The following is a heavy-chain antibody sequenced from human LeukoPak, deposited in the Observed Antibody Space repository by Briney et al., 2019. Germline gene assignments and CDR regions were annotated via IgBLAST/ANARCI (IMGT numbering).Heavy chain of an antibody. Sequence: GGSLRLSCAASGFTFSSYSMNWVRQAPGKGLEWVSSISSSSSYIYYADSVKGRFTISRDNAKNSLYLQMNSLRAEDTAVYYCAKSSSSWYGEESFDYWGQGTLVTVSS. D-gene: IGHD6-13*01. CDR1: GFTFSSYS. V-gene: IGHV3-21*01. CDR3: AKSSSSWYGEESFDY. J-gene: IGHJ4*02. CDR2: ISSSSSYI.